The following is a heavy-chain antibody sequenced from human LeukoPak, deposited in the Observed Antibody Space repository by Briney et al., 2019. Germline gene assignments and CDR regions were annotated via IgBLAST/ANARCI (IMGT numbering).Heavy chain of an antibody. CDR1: GFTFSTYD. V-gene: IGHV3-48*01. CDR3: ARLRYYAMDV. Sequence: GGVLRLSCAASGFTFSTYDMNWVRQAPGKGLEWVSHISSSSRTISYADSVKGRFTISRDNAKNSLYLQMNSLRAEDTAVYYCARLRYYAMDVWGQGTTVTASS. J-gene: IGHJ6*02. CDR2: ISSSSRTI.